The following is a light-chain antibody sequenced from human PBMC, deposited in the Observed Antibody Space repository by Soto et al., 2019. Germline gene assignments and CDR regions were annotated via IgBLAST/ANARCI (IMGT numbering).Light chain of an antibody. CDR1: SSNIGGNF. CDR3: ASWDGNLSGHV. Sequence: QSVPTQPPSVSGTPGQRVTISCSGSSSNIGGNFVYWYQHVPGTAPKLLIYVNNQRPSGVPDRISASKSGTSASLAISGLRSEDEADYYCASWDGNLSGHVFGTGTKLTVL. CDR2: VNN. J-gene: IGLJ1*01. V-gene: IGLV1-47*01.